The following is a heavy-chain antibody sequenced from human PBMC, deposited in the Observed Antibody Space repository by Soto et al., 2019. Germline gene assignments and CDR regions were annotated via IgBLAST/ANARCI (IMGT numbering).Heavy chain of an antibody. Sequence: EVQLLESGGGLVQPGGSLRLSCAASGFTFSSYAMSWVRQAPGKGLEWVSAIKDSGGSTYYADSVKGRFTISRDNFKNTLHLQMNSLRAEDTAVYYCAKGAPQYYYDSSGYYDYWGQGTLVTVSS. CDR3: AKGAPQYYYDSSGYYDY. CDR1: GFTFSSYA. J-gene: IGHJ4*02. CDR2: IKDSGGST. V-gene: IGHV3-23*01. D-gene: IGHD3-22*01.